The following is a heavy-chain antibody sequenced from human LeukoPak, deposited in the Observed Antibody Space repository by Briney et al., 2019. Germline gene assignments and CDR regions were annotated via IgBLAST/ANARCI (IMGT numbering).Heavy chain of an antibody. CDR1: GGSISSYY. J-gene: IGHJ4*02. D-gene: IGHD1/OR15-1a*01. CDR2: IYYSGST. Sequence: SETLSLTCTVSGGSISSYYWSWIRQPPGKGLEWIGYIYYSGSTNYNPSLKSRVTISVDASKNQFSLNLSSVTAADTAVYYCARWNSGGDYWGQGTLVTVSS. CDR3: ARWNSGGDY. V-gene: IGHV4-59*01.